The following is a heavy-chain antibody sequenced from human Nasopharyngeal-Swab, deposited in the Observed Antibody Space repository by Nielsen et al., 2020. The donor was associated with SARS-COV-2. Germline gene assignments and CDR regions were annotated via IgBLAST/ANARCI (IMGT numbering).Heavy chain of an antibody. J-gene: IGHJ6*02. D-gene: IGHD6-13*01. CDR2: KYYRSKWYN. CDR3: ARDGIAAAGYYYYYYGMDV. V-gene: IGHV6-1*01. Sequence: WIRQSPSRGLEWLGRKYYRSKWYNDYAVSVKSRITINPDTYKNQFSLQLNSVTPEDTAVYYCARDGIAAAGYYYYYYGMDVWGQGTTVTVSS.